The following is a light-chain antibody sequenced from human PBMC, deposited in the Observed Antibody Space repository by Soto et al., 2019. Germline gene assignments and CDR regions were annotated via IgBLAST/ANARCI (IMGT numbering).Light chain of an antibody. CDR2: EVS. CDR3: SSYTSTRTYV. Sequence: QSALTQPPSASGSPGQSVTISCTGTSSDVGGYNYVSWYQQHPGKAPKLIISEVSKRPSGVSDRFSGSKSGDTASLTVSGLQAEDEADYYCSSYTSTRTYVFGTGTKLTVL. J-gene: IGLJ1*01. V-gene: IGLV2-8*01. CDR1: SSDVGGYNY.